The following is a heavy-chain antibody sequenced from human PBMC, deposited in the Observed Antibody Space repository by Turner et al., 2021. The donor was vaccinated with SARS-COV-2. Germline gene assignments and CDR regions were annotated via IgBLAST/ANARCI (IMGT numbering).Heavy chain of an antibody. D-gene: IGHD6-19*01. CDR3: ARVARGNSGWYYFDY. J-gene: IGHJ4*02. CDR1: GFTFSIYE. Sequence: EVQLVESGGGLVPPGGSLRLSCAASGFTFSIYEMNWVRQAPGKGLEWVSYIGSRGRTIYYADSVKGRFTISRDNAKNSLYLQMNSLRAEDTAVYYCARVARGNSGWYYFDYWGQGTLVTVSS. CDR2: IGSRGRTI. V-gene: IGHV3-48*03.